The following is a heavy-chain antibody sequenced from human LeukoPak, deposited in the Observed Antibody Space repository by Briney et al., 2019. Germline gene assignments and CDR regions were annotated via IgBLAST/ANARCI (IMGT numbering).Heavy chain of an antibody. V-gene: IGHV4-59*01. D-gene: IGHD5-24*01. J-gene: IGHJ4*02. CDR2: IYYSGST. CDR3: ARGGRWLQLDY. Sequence: ASETLSLTCTVSGGSISSYYWSWIRQPPGKGLEWIGYIYYSGSTNYNPSLKSRVTISVDTSKNQFSLKLSSVTAADTAVYYCARGGRWLQLDYWGQGTLVTVSS. CDR1: GGSISSYY.